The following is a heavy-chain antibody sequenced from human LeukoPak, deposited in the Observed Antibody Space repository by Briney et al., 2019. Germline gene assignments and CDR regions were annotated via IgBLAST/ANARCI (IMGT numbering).Heavy chain of an antibody. CDR3: ARVTPLVSAFDI. J-gene: IGHJ3*02. D-gene: IGHD1-14*01. CDR1: GYTFTGYG. CDR2: ISAYNGNT. Sequence: ASVKVSCKASGYTFTGYGISWVRQAPGQGLEWMGWISAYNGNTNYAQKLQGRVTMTTDTSTSTAYMELRSLRSDDTAVYYCARVTPLVSAFDIWGQGTMVTVSS. V-gene: IGHV1-18*01.